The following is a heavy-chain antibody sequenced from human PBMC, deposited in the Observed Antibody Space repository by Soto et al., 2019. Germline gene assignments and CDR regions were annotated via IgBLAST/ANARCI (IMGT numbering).Heavy chain of an antibody. D-gene: IGHD5-18*01. CDR1: GGSINSGGYC. CDR2: ISYGGST. J-gene: IGHJ4*02. Sequence: XESGPGLVKPSQTLSLTCTVSGGSINSGGYCWSWIRQHPGKGLDWIGCISYGGSTSYNPSLKSRVTRSVDTSKNQFSLKLTSVTAADTAVYYCSRGILVWGQGALITVSS. V-gene: IGHV4-31*03. CDR3: SRGILV.